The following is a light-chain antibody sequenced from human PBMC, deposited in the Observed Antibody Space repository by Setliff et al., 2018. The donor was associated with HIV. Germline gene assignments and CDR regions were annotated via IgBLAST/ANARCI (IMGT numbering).Light chain of an antibody. CDR3: GTWDDRLKAGV. CDR2: RDN. J-gene: IGLJ3*02. CDR1: SSNIVTNY. Sequence: QSVLTQPPSTSGTPGRRVTISCSGNSSNIVTNYVYWYQQFPGTTPKLLIYRDNQRSSGVPDRFSGSKSGTSASLAXXXLRSEDEAAXYXGTWDDRLKAGVFGGGTKVTVL. V-gene: IGLV1-47*01.